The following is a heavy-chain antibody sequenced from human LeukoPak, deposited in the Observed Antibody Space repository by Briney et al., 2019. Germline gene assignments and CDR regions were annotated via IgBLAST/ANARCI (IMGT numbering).Heavy chain of an antibody. CDR2: ISGSGGST. CDR1: GFTFSSYA. D-gene: IGHD3-16*02. CDR3: AKKKDPVIQYYFDY. J-gene: IGHJ4*02. Sequence: GGSLRLSCAASGFTFSSYAMNWVRQAPGKGLEWVSGISGSGGSTDYADSVKGRFTISRDNSKNTLYLQMNSLRAEDTAVYYCAKKKDPVIQYYFDYWGQGTLVTVSS. V-gene: IGHV3-23*01.